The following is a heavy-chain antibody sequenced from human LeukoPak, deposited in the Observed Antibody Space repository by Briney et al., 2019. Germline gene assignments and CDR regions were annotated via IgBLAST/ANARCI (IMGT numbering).Heavy chain of an antibody. CDR2: INHSGST. D-gene: IGHD5-24*01. CDR3: ARGGEDGYNLWYLAPTFDY. CDR1: GGSFSGYY. V-gene: IGHV4-34*01. Sequence: SETLSLTCAVYGGSFSGYYWSWIRQPPGKGLEWIGEINHSGSTNYNPSLKSRVTISVDTSKNQFSLKLSSVTAADTAVYYCARGGEDGYNLWYLAPTFDYWGQGTLVTVSS. J-gene: IGHJ4*02.